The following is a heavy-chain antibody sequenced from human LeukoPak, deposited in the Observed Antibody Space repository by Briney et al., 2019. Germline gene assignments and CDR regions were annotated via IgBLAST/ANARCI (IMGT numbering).Heavy chain of an antibody. CDR1: GFTVSSNY. D-gene: IGHD2-15*01. Sequence: PGGSLRLSCAASGFTVSSNYMSWVRQAPGKGLEWVSVIYSGGSTYYADSVKGRFTSSRHNSKNTLYLQMNSLRAEDTAVYYCARVRGGRAGYYPYYYYGMDVWGQGTTVTVSS. V-gene: IGHV3-53*04. CDR2: IYSGGST. CDR3: ARVRGGRAGYYPYYYYGMDV. J-gene: IGHJ6*02.